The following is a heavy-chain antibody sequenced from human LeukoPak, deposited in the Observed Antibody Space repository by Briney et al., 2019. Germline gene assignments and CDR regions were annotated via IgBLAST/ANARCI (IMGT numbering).Heavy chain of an antibody. CDR2: IKGKTDGGTT. Sequence: GGSLRLSCAASGFTFTNAWMNWVRQAPGKGLEWVGRIKGKTDGGTTDYAAPVKGGFIISRDDSKNTLSLQMNSLKTEDTAVYYCTTEFPPLSDSNSYDAFDIWGQGTMVTVSS. V-gene: IGHV3-15*01. CDR3: TTEFPPLSDSNSYDAFDI. CDR1: GFTFTNAW. D-gene: IGHD4-11*01. J-gene: IGHJ3*02.